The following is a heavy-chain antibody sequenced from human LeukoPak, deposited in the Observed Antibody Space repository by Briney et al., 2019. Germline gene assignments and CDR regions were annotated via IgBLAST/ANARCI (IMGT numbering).Heavy chain of an antibody. Sequence: ASVKVSCKASGYRFTSYGISWVRQAPGQGLEWMAWISAYNGNTNYVQKFQGRVIMTTDTSTSTAYMELRSLRSDDTAVYYCARDPDCSSTRCSESPFDYWGQGTLVTVSS. CDR3: ARDPDCSSTRCSESPFDY. CDR1: GYRFTSYG. CDR2: ISAYNGNT. V-gene: IGHV1-18*01. J-gene: IGHJ4*02. D-gene: IGHD2-2*01.